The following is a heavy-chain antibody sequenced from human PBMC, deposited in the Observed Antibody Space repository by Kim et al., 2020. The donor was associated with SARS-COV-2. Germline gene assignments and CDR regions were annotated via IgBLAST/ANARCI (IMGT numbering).Heavy chain of an antibody. J-gene: IGHJ6*02. D-gene: IGHD6-13*01. CDR1: GDSVSSNSAA. CDR2: TYYRSKWYN. Sequence: SQTLSLTCAISGDSVSSNSAAWNWIRQSPSRGLEWLGRTYYRSKWYNDYAVSVKSRITINPDTSKNQFSLQLNSVTPEDTAVYYCARFAAAADRYYYYGMDVWGQGTTVTVSS. CDR3: ARFAAAADRYYYYGMDV. V-gene: IGHV6-1*01.